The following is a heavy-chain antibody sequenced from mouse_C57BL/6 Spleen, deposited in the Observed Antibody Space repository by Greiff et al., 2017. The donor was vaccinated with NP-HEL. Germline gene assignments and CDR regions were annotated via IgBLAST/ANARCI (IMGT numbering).Heavy chain of an antibody. J-gene: IGHJ1*03. V-gene: IGHV1-69*01. CDR3: ARSRVGRYFDV. CDR1: GYTFTSYW. D-gene: IGHD4-1*01. Sequence: QVQLKQPGAELVMPGASVKLSCKASGYTFTSYWMHWVKQRPGQGLEWIGEIDPSDSYTNYNQKFKGKSTLTVDKSPSTAYMQLSSLTSEDSAVYYCARSRVGRYFDVWGTWTTVTVSS. CDR2: IDPSDSYT.